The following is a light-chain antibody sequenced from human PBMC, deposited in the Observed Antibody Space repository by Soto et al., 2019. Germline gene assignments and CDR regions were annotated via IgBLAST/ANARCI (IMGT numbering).Light chain of an antibody. V-gene: IGKV1-12*01. CDR3: QQANSFPPT. CDR2: AAS. CDR1: QDISSW. Sequence: DIQMTQSPSSMSASVGDRVTVTCRASQDISSWLAWYQQKPGKAPQLLIYAASSLQSGVPSRFSGGGSGTAFTLTISTLQPEDCATYYCQQANSFPPTFVGGTKVDIK. J-gene: IGKJ4*01.